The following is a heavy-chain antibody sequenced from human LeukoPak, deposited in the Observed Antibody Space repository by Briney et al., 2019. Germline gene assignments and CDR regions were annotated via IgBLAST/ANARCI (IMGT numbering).Heavy chain of an antibody. V-gene: IGHV3-48*01. CDR1: GFTFSSYS. D-gene: IGHD3-3*01. J-gene: IGHJ4*02. CDR2: ISSSSSTI. CDR3: ARGGILEWLLYRTDYYFDY. Sequence: HPGGSLRLSCAASGFTFSSYSMNWVRQAPGKGLEWVSYISSSSSTIYYADSVKGRFTISRDNAKNSLYLQMNSLRAEDTAVYYCARGGILEWLLYRTDYYFDYWGQGTLVTVSS.